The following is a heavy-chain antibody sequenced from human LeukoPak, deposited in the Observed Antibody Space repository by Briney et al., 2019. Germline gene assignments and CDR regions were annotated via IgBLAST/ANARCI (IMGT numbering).Heavy chain of an antibody. Sequence: GGSLRLSCAASGFTFSSYRMNWVRQAPGKGLEWVSSISSSSSYIYCADSVKGRFTISRDNAKNSLYLQMNSLRAEDTAVYYCARATIFGWFDPWGQGTLVTVSS. CDR1: GFTFSSYR. CDR3: ARATIFGWFDP. J-gene: IGHJ5*02. D-gene: IGHD3-9*01. CDR2: ISSSSSYI. V-gene: IGHV3-21*01.